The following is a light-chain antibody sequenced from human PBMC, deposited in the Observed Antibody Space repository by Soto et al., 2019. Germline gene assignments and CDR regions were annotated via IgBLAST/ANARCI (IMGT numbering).Light chain of an antibody. V-gene: IGLV1-47*01. CDR1: TSNLGSNF. CDR3: GSWDDSLSGVV. Sequence: QSVLTQPPSASGTPGQTVTISCSGSTSNLGSNFIYWYQQLPGAAPKLLISRNRQRPSGVPDRFSGSKSGTSGSLVISGLRSEDEADYHCGSWDDSLSGVVFGGGTKLTVL. J-gene: IGLJ3*02. CDR2: RNR.